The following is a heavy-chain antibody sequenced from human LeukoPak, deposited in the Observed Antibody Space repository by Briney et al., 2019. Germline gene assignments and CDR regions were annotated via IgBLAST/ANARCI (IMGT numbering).Heavy chain of an antibody. Sequence: SETLSLTCTVSGGSISSYYWSWIRQPPGKGLEWIGYIYTSGSTNYNPSLKSRVTISVDTSKNQFSLKLGSVTAADTAVYYCARLVVAGDWFDPWGQGTLVTVSS. CDR1: GGSISSYY. V-gene: IGHV4-4*09. CDR2: IYTSGST. D-gene: IGHD2-15*01. J-gene: IGHJ5*02. CDR3: ARLVVAGDWFDP.